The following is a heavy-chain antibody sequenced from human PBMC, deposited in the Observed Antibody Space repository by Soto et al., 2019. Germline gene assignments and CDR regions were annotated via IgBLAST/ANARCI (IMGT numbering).Heavy chain of an antibody. D-gene: IGHD2-21*01. CDR2: MNPNSGNT. CDR1: GYTFTNYD. Sequence: QVQLVQSGAEVKKPGASVKVSCKASGYTFTNYDINRLRQATGQGLEWMGWMNPNSGNTSYAQKFQGRVTMARDTSTSTAYMELGSLTSDDTAVCYCASDSPSHCVTPFDYWGQGTLVTVSS. J-gene: IGHJ4*02. V-gene: IGHV1-8*01. CDR3: ASDSPSHCVTPFDY.